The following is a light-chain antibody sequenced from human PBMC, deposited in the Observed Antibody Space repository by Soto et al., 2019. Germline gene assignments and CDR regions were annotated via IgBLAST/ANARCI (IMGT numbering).Light chain of an antibody. CDR2: EVT. CDR3: STYTAASTLDVV. V-gene: IGLV2-14*01. Sequence: QSALTQPASVSGSPGQSITISCTGTSSDGGDYNYVSWYQQHPGKAPKLIIYEVTNRPSGVSNRFSGSKSDYTASLTISGLQAEDEADYYCSTYTAASTLDVVFGEGTKSPS. CDR1: SSDGGDYNY. J-gene: IGLJ2*01.